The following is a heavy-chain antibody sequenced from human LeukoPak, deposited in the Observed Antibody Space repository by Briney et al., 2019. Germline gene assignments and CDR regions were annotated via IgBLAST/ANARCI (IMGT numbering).Heavy chain of an antibody. D-gene: IGHD3-10*01. CDR2: IHTSGST. J-gene: IGHJ2*01. CDR3: ARDPGVTPTKPRYFDL. V-gene: IGHV4-4*07. Sequence: SETLSLTCTVSGGSISSYYWNWIRQPAGKGLEWIGRIHTSGSTNCNPSLKSRITMSVDTSKNQFSLKLSSVTAADRAMYYCARDPGVTPTKPRYFDLWGRGTLVTVSS. CDR1: GGSISSYY.